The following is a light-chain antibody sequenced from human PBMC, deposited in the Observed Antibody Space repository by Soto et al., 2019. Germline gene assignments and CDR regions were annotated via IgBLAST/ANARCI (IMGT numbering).Light chain of an antibody. CDR1: QSVRSY. CDR2: SSS. Sequence: EFVLTQYPATLSLSPGERATLSCRASQSVRSYLAWYQQKPGQAPRLLIYSSSIRATGIPVRFSGSGSGTDFTLTISSLEPEDFAVYYCQQRSDWLPITFGQGTRLEIK. J-gene: IGKJ5*01. V-gene: IGKV3-11*01. CDR3: QQRSDWLPIT.